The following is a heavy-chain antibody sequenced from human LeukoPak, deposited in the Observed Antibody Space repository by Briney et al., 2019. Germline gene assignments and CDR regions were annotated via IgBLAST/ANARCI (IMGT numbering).Heavy chain of an antibody. CDR3: TSLGYCSSTSCPLV. CDR1: GFTFSGST. Sequence: GGSLRLSCAASGFTFSGSTMHWVRQASGKGLEWVGRIRNKANSYATTYGASVKGRFTISRDDSKNTAYLQMNSLKTEDTAVYYCTSLGYCSSTSCPLVWGKGTTVTVSS. J-gene: IGHJ6*04. V-gene: IGHV3-73*01. CDR2: IRNKANSYAT. D-gene: IGHD2-2*01.